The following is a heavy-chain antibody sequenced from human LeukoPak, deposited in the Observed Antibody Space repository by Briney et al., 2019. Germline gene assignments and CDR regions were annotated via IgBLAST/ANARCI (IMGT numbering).Heavy chain of an antibody. V-gene: IGHV3-48*03. CDR2: FSSSGYSI. Sequence: GGSLRLSCGASGFTFSTDDMNWIRQAPGKGLEWVWYFSSSGYSIYYADSVKGRFTISRDNASKSMYLQMNSLRAEDTAVYYCGREGSSSAPSQPFYFDSWGQGTLVTVSS. CDR1: GFTFSTDD. D-gene: IGHD3-10*01. CDR3: GREGSSSAPSQPFYFDS. J-gene: IGHJ4*02.